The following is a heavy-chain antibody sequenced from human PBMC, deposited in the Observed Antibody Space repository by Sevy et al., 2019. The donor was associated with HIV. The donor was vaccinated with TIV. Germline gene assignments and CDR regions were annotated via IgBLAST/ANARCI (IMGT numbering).Heavy chain of an antibody. V-gene: IGHV3-21*01. CDR2: ISRSGTSI. Sequence: GGSLRLSCAASGFNFRTFTMNWVRQAPGKGLEWVSSISRSGTSIYYAVSVKGRLTISRDNAKTSLYLQMNSLRAEDTAVYFCARGVDFLDVWGQGTTVTFSS. D-gene: IGHD3-3*01. CDR3: ARGVDFLDV. CDR1: GFNFRTFT. J-gene: IGHJ6*02.